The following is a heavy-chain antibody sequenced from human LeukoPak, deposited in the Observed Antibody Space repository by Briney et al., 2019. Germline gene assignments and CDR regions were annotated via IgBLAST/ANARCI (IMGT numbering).Heavy chain of an antibody. CDR2: IYYSGIT. D-gene: IGHD5-12*01. V-gene: IGHV4-59*08. Sequence: PSETLSLTCTVSGGSISSYYWSWIRQPPGKGLEWIGYIYYSGITNYNPSLKSRVTISVDTSKNQFSLKLSSVTAADTAVYYCARRYSGYDSIDYWGQGTLVTVSS. J-gene: IGHJ4*02. CDR3: ARRYSGYDSIDY. CDR1: GGSISSYY.